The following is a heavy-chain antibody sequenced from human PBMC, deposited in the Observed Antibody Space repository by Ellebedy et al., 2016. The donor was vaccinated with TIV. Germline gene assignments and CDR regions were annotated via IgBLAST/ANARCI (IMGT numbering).Heavy chain of an antibody. CDR2: IKKDGREK. Sequence: GESLKISXAASGFYFGDYWMSWVRQAPGKGLEWVANIKKDGREKNYVDSVRGRFTISRDNAKNSLYLQMSSLRDEDTAVYYCARRRDFWDLLHYYYGMDVWGQGTSVTVSS. CDR1: GFYFGDYW. J-gene: IGHJ6*02. V-gene: IGHV3-7*01. D-gene: IGHD3-3*01. CDR3: ARRRDFWDLLHYYYGMDV.